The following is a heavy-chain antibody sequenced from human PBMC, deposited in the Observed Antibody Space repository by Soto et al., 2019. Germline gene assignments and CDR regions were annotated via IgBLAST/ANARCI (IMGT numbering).Heavy chain of an antibody. J-gene: IGHJ6*02. V-gene: IGHV3-7*05. CDR1: GFAFSSYW. Sequence: VQLVESGGGLVQPGGSLRLSCTASGFAFSSYWINWVRRAPGKGLEWVASIEEDGNERYYVDSVKGRFIISRDNAMNSVYLQMNILRAEDTAIYYCARAPQVTTFHYGMDVSDQGTTVTVSS. D-gene: IGHD2-21*02. CDR3: ARAPQVTTFHYGMDV. CDR2: IEEDGNER.